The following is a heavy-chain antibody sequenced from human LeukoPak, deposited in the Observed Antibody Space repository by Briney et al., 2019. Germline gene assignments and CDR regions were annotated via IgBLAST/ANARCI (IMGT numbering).Heavy chain of an antibody. CDR3: ARGYYDFWSGYDY. V-gene: IGHV3-30-3*01. J-gene: IGHJ4*02. CDR2: ISYDGSNK. D-gene: IGHD3-3*01. CDR1: GFTFSSYA. Sequence: PGGSLRLSCAASGFTFSSYAMHWVRQAPGKGLEWVAVISYDGSNKYYADSVKGRFTISRDNSKNTLYLQMNSLRAEDTAVYYCARGYYDFWSGYDYWGQGTLVTVSS.